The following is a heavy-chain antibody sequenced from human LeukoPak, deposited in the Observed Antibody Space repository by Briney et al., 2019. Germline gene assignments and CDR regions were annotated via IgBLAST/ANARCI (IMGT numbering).Heavy chain of an antibody. J-gene: IGHJ4*02. CDR2: ITSNGGST. CDR1: GFTFSSHS. Sequence: GGSLRPSCSGSGFTFSSHSMHWVRQAPGRGLEYVSGITSNGGSTYYADSMKGRFTISRDNSKNTLYPQMNSLRAEDTAVYYCAKYCSGVSCYHGVDYWGQGTLVTVSS. D-gene: IGHD2-15*01. V-gene: IGHV3-64*04. CDR3: AKYCSGVSCYHGVDY.